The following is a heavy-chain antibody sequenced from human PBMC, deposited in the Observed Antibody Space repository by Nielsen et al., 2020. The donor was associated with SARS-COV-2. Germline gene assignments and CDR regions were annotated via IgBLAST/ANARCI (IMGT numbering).Heavy chain of an antibody. Sequence: SETLSLTCTVSGGSISSSSYYWGWIRQPPGKGLEWIGSIYHSGSTYYNPSLKSRVTISVDTSKNQFSLKLSSVTAADTAVYYCARSIAVAGTIWYFDLWGRGTLVTVSS. J-gene: IGHJ2*01. D-gene: IGHD6-19*01. V-gene: IGHV4-39*07. CDR3: ARSIAVAGTIWYFDL. CDR2: IYHSGST. CDR1: GGSISSSSYY.